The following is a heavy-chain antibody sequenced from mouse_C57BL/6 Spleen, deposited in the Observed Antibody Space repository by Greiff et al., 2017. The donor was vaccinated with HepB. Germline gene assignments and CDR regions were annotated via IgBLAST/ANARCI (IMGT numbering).Heavy chain of an antibody. V-gene: IGHV5-17*01. Sequence: EVKLQESGGGLVKPGGSLKLSCAASGFTFSDYGMHWVRQAPEKGLEWVAYISSGSSTIYYADTVKGRFTISRDNAKNTLFLQMTSLRSEDTAMYYCARITTVVADAMDYWGQGTSVTVSS. D-gene: IGHD1-1*01. CDR2: ISSGSSTI. J-gene: IGHJ4*01. CDR3: ARITTVVADAMDY. CDR1: GFTFSDYG.